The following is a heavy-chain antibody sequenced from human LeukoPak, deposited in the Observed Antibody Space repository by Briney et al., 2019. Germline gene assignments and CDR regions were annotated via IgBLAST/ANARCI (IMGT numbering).Heavy chain of an antibody. V-gene: IGHV5-51*01. J-gene: IGHJ6*03. Sequence: PGESLKISCKGSGYSFTSYWIGWVRQMPGKGLEWMGIIYPGGSDTRYSPSFQGQVTISADKSISTAYLQWSSLKASDTAMYYCARRAYSSSYYYYMDVWGKRTTVTVPS. CDR1: GYSFTSYW. CDR2: IYPGGSDT. CDR3: ARRAYSSSYYYYMDV. D-gene: IGHD6-6*01.